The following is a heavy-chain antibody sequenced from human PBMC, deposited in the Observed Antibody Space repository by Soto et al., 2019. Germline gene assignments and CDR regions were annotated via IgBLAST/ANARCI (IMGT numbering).Heavy chain of an antibody. Sequence: GGSLRLSCAASGFTFSSYNMNWVRQAPGKGLEWVSVIYSGGNTYYADSVKGRFTISRHNFKNTLYLQMNSLRAEDTAVYYCASTYDSSTYWAFDIWGQGTMVTVSS. J-gene: IGHJ3*02. CDR1: GFTFSSYN. D-gene: IGHD3-22*01. V-gene: IGHV3-53*04. CDR3: ASTYDSSTYWAFDI. CDR2: IYSGGNT.